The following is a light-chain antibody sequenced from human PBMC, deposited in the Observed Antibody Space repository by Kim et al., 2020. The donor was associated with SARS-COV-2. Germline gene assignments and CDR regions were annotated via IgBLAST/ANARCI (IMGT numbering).Light chain of an antibody. CDR2: AAS. Sequence: DIHMTQAPSSLSASVGDRVSITCRASQSISNHLNWYQQKPGKAPELLIYAASSLQSGVPSRFSGSGSGTDFILTISSLQPEDFATYYCQQTYSTPWTFGQGTKVDIK. V-gene: IGKV1-39*01. CDR3: QQTYSTPWT. CDR1: QSISNH. J-gene: IGKJ1*01.